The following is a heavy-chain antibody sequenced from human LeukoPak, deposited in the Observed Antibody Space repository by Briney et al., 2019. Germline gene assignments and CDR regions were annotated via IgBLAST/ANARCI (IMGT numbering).Heavy chain of an antibody. J-gene: IGHJ4*02. CDR3: ARGAGSSRQKKVDY. V-gene: IGHV4-34*01. Sequence: PSETLSLTCAVYGGSFSGYYWSWIRQPPGKGLEWIGEINHSGSTNYNPSLKSRVTISVDTSKNQFSLKLSSVTAADTAVYYCARGAGSSRQKKVDYWGQGTLVTVSS. D-gene: IGHD6-13*01. CDR2: INHSGST. CDR1: GGSFSGYY.